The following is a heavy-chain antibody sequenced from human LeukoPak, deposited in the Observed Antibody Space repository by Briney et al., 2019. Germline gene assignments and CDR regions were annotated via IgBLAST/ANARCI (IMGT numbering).Heavy chain of an antibody. CDR2: IYYSGGT. D-gene: IGHD3-22*01. CDR3: ARGGGAYYDNSGYYRGGSEFDY. V-gene: IGHV4-59*01. Sequence: SETLSLTCTVSGGSISSYYWSWIRQPPGKGLEWIGYIYYSGGTNYNPSLKSRVTISVDTSKNQFSLKLSSVTAADTAVYYCARGGGAYYDNSGYYRGGSEFDYWGQGTLVTVSS. CDR1: GGSISSYY. J-gene: IGHJ4*02.